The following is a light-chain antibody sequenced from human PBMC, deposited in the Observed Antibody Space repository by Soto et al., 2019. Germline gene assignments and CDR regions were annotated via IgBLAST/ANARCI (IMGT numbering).Light chain of an antibody. J-gene: IGKJ2*02. CDR2: AAS. Sequence: DIQMTQSPSSLSASVGDRVTITCRASRTISTYFNWYHQKPGKAPKLLIYAASTLHGGVPSRFSGSGSGTDFTLTISSLQLEDFATYYCQQSYSTPSTFGQGTDLEI. CDR3: QQSYSTPST. V-gene: IGKV1-39*01. CDR1: RTISTY.